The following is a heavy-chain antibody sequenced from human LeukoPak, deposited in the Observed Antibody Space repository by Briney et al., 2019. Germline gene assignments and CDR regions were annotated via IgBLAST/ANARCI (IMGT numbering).Heavy chain of an antibody. CDR1: GGSISSSSYY. J-gene: IGHJ4*02. Sequence: SETLSLTCTVSGGSISSSSYYWGWIRQPPGKGLEWIGSIYYSGSTYYNPSLKSRVTISVDTSKNQFSLKLSSVTAADTAVYYCARVAYGSGDPVDYWGQGTLVTVSS. V-gene: IGHV4-39*07. CDR3: ARVAYGSGDPVDY. CDR2: IYYSGST. D-gene: IGHD3-10*01.